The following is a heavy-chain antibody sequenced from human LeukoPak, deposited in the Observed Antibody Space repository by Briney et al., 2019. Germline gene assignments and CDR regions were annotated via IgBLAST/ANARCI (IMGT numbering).Heavy chain of an antibody. CDR3: AKGPRLYYYDSSGFEGRGSHFDY. CDR1: GFTFSSYG. Sequence: PGGSLRLSCAASGFTFSSYGMHWVRQAPGKGLEWVAVISYDGSNKYYADSVKGRFTISRDNSKNTLYLQMNSLRAEDTAVYYCAKGPRLYYYDSSGFEGRGSHFDYWGQGTLVTVSS. J-gene: IGHJ4*02. V-gene: IGHV3-30*18. D-gene: IGHD3-22*01. CDR2: ISYDGSNK.